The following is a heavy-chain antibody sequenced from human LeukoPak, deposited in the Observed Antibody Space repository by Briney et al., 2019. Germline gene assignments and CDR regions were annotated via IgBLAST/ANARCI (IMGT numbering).Heavy chain of an antibody. CDR1: GGTFSSYT. Sequence: GASVKVSCKASGGTFSSYTISWVRQAPGQGLEWMGRIIPILGIANYAQKFQGRDTITADKSTSTAYMELSSLRSEDTAVYYCARSCSGGSCQDYFQHWGQGTLVTVSS. CDR2: IIPILGIA. V-gene: IGHV1-69*02. D-gene: IGHD2-15*01. J-gene: IGHJ1*01. CDR3: ARSCSGGSCQDYFQH.